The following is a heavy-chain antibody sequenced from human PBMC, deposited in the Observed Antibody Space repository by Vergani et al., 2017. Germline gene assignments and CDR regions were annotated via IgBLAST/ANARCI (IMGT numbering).Heavy chain of an antibody. CDR3: TTDPRYCGDGSCYWLRDHHYYGMDV. CDR2: IKSTFDRGTT. CDR1: GFSFRNAW. Sequence: EVQLVESGGGIVKPGGSLRLSCVASGFSFRNAWMNWVRRTPGKGLECVGRIKSTFDRGTTDYAAAVKGRFTISRDDSKNTLFLQMNGLKTEDIGVYYCTTDPRYCGDGSCYWLRDHHYYGMDVWGQGATVNVSS. J-gene: IGHJ6*02. V-gene: IGHV3-15*07. D-gene: IGHD2-21*01.